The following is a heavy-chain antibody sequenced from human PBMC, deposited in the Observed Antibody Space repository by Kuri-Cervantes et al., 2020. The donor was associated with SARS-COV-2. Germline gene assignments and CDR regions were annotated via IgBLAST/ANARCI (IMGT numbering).Heavy chain of an antibody. Sequence: ESLKISCAASGFTFSSYSMNWVRQAPGKGLEWVSSISSSSSYIYYADSVKCRFTTSRDNDKNSLYLQMNSLRAEDTAVYYCARARRGDIVVVPAAIASQVHPGNWYYDLWGRGTLVTVSS. CDR3: ARARRGDIVVVPAAIASQVHPGNWYYDL. V-gene: IGHV3-21*01. CDR2: ISSSSSYI. D-gene: IGHD2-2*02. J-gene: IGHJ2*01. CDR1: GFTFSSYS.